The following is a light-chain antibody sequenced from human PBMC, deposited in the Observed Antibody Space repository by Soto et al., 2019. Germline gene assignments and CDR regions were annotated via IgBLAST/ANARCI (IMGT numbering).Light chain of an antibody. J-gene: IGKJ5*01. V-gene: IGKV1-9*01. CDR3: PQLNAYPLT. CDR1: QGISRY. Sequence: DIQLTQSPSFLSASVGGRVTITCRASQGISRYLAWFQQKPGRAANLLIYGASTLQGGVPSRFSGSGSGTDFTLTISNLLPEDFATYYCPQLNAYPLTFGQGTRLEIK. CDR2: GAS.